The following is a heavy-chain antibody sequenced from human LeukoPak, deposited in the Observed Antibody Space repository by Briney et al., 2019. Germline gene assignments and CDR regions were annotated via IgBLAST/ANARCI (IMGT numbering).Heavy chain of an antibody. J-gene: IGHJ3*02. D-gene: IGHD2-15*01. CDR1: GFTFSSYW. V-gene: IGHV3-7*03. CDR3: AKGGYCSGGSCQHDAFDI. Sequence: TGGSLRLSCAASGFTFSSYWMSWVRQAPGKGLEWVANIKQDGSEKYYVDSVKGRFTISRDNSKNTLYLQMNSLGAEDTAVYYCAKGGYCSGGSCQHDAFDIWGQGTMVTVSS. CDR2: IKQDGSEK.